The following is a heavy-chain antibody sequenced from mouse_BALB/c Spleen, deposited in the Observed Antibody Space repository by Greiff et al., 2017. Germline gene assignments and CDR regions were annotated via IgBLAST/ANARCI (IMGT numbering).Heavy chain of an antibody. CDR1: GYSITSGYY. CDR2: ISYDGSN. CDR3: ARPSLYGKGAMDY. J-gene: IGHJ4*01. V-gene: IGHV3-6*02. Sequence: EVKLQESGPGLVKPSQSLSLTCSVTGYSITSGYYWNWIRQFPGNKLEWMGYISYDGSNNYNPSLKNRISITRDTSKNQFFLKLNSVTTEDTATYYCARPSLYGKGAMDYWGQGTSVTVSS. D-gene: IGHD2-1*01.